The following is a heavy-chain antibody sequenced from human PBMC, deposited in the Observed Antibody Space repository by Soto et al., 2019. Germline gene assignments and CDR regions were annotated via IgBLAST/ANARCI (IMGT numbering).Heavy chain of an antibody. V-gene: IGHV1-46*01. CDR3: XXXGHVVVVTAALDY. CDR1: GDTFTDYY. Sequence: QVQLVQSGAEVKKPGASVKVSCKASGDTFTDYYIHWVRQAPGQGLEWMGTVNPSGGHTTYAQHFLGRMTMTRDTXTXXXXXXXTXXXXXXTXXXXXXXXGHVVVVTAALDYWGQGTLVTVSS. D-gene: IGHD2-21*02. J-gene: IGHJ4*02. CDR2: VNPSGGHT.